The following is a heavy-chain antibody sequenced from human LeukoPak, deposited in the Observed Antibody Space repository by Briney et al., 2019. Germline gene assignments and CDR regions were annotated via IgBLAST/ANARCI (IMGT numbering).Heavy chain of an antibody. CDR3: TRGPGKFDS. CDR2: TYYRSKWSV. Sequence: SQTLSLTCAISGDSVCSDSASWNCFRQSPSRGLEWLGRTYYRSKWSVDYAISVKGRITINADTSKNQFSLLLHSVTPEDTAVYSCTRGPGKFDSWGQGTVVIVSS. V-gene: IGHV6-1*01. D-gene: IGHD3-10*01. J-gene: IGHJ4*02. CDR1: GDSVCSDSAS.